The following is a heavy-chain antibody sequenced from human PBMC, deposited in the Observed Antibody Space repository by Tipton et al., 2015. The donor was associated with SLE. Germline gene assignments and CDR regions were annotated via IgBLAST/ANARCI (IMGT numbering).Heavy chain of an antibody. J-gene: IGHJ1*01. CDR2: INHSGST. D-gene: IGHD3-16*01. Sequence: GLVKPSETLSLTCAVYGGSFSGYYWSWIRQPPGKGLEWIGEINHSGSTNYNPSLKSRVTISVDKSKNQFSLKLSSVTAADTAVYYCARAPPLLGFQHWGQGTLITVSS. CDR3: ARAPPLLGFQH. V-gene: IGHV4-34*01. CDR1: GGSFSGYY.